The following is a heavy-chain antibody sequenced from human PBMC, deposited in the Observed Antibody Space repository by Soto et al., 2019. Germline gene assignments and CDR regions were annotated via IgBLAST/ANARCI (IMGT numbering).Heavy chain of an antibody. V-gene: IGHV3-11*06. CDR2: SSNSGSFT. CDR1: GFTFSYHY. D-gene: IGHD1-1*01. CDR3: VRSGDNYNLLDY. Sequence: GGSLRLSCAASGFTFSYHYMSWIRQAPGKGLEWIGYSSNSGSFTRYADSVRGRFSISRDNAKNSLYLQMNSLRGDDTAIYYCVRSGDNYNLLDYWGQGTPVTVSS. J-gene: IGHJ4*02.